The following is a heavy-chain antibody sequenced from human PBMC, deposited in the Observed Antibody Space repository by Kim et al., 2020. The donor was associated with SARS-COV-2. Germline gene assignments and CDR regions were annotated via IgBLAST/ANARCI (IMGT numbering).Heavy chain of an antibody. CDR2: INPNSGGT. CDR3: ARSRYFDWFYFDY. D-gene: IGHD3-9*01. V-gene: IGHV1-2*04. CDR1: GYTFTGYY. Sequence: ASVKVSCKASGYTFTGYYMHWVRQAPGQGLEWMGWINPNSGGTNYAHKFQGWVTMTRDTSISTAYMELSRLRSDDTAVYYCARSRYFDWFYFDYWGQGTLVTVSS. J-gene: IGHJ4*02.